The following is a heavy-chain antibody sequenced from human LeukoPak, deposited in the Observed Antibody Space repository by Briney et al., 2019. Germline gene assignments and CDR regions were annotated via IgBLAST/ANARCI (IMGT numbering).Heavy chain of an antibody. CDR2: IFYSGNT. J-gene: IGHJ1*01. Sequence: PSETLSLTCTVSGDSISGSNYYWVWIRQPPGKGLEWIGSIFYSGNTYYNPSLRSRVTISVDTSKNQFSLRLSSVSAADTAIHYCARHSRVLVTVIEYFQHWGQGTLVTVSS. D-gene: IGHD2-21*02. CDR1: GDSISGSNYY. V-gene: IGHV4-39*01. CDR3: ARHSRVLVTVIEYFQH.